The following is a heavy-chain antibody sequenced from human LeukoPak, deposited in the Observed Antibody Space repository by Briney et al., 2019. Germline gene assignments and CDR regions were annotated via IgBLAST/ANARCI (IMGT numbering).Heavy chain of an antibody. V-gene: IGHV4-34*01. CDR2: INHSGST. CDR1: RGSFSGYY. CDR3: AKPPRLYSSGSNWFDP. Sequence: SETLSLTCAVYRGSFSGYYWSWIRQPPGKGLEWIGEINHSGSTNYNPSLKSRVTISVDTSKNQFSLKLSSVTAADTAVYYCAKPPRLYSSGSNWFDPWGQGTLVTVSS. J-gene: IGHJ5*02. D-gene: IGHD6-19*01.